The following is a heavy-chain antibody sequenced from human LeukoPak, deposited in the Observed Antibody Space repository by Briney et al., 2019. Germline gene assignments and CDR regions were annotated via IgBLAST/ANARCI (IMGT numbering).Heavy chain of an antibody. Sequence: GESLKISCKGSGYTFTNYWIGWVRQMPGRGLEWMGIIYPGASDTRYSPSFQGQVTISVDKSIATAYLQWRSLKASDTAKYYCARQHCSGGSCSCDSWGQGTLVTVSS. D-gene: IGHD2-15*01. CDR3: ARQHCSGGSCSCDS. J-gene: IGHJ4*02. CDR2: IYPGASDT. V-gene: IGHV5-51*01. CDR1: GYTFTNYW.